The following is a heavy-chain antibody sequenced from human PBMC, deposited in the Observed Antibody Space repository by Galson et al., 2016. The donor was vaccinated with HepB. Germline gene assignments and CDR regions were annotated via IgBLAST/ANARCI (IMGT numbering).Heavy chain of an antibody. V-gene: IGHV3-33*01. D-gene: IGHD6-19*01. CDR3: AGRHSQWPH. CDR1: GFIFSNFG. CDR2: MLSDADNK. J-gene: IGHJ4*02. Sequence: SLRLSCAASGFIFSNFGFHWVRQAPGKGLEWVAVMLSDADNKYYAESVKGRFTISRDSSQNTLYLQMNSLRAEDTAVYYCAGRHSQWPHWGQGTLVTVSS.